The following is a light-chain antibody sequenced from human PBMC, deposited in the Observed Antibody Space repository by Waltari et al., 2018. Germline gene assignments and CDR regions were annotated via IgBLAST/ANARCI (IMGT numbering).Light chain of an antibody. V-gene: IGLV2-14*01. CDR2: EVS. CDR3: SSFTNISTLV. Sequence: QSALTQPASVSGSPGQSITISCTGTSSDVGGYNYVSWYQQHPGKAPKLMIYEVSNWPSGVSNRFSGSKSGNTASLTISGLQAEDEADYYCSSFTNISTLVFGGGTKVTVL. CDR1: SSDVGGYNY. J-gene: IGLJ2*01.